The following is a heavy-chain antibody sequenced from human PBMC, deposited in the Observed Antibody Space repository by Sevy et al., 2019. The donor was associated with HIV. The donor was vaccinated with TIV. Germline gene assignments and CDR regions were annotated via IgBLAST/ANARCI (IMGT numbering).Heavy chain of an antibody. V-gene: IGHV4-30-4*01. Sequence: SETLSLTCTVSGGAITSGDYYWNWIRQPPGKGLEWIGYIYHSASIFYNPSLQSRAIISQDTSKNQFSLKLSSVTAADTAVYFCARERGYTYLFMDIWGQGTPATVSS. J-gene: IGHJ4*02. CDR1: GGAITSGDYY. CDR2: IYHSASI. D-gene: IGHD5-18*01. CDR3: ARERGYTYLFMDI.